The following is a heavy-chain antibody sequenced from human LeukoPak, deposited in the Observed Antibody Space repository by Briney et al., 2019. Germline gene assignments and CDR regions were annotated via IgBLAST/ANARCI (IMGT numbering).Heavy chain of an antibody. CDR1: GYTFTNYG. J-gene: IGHJ6*03. V-gene: IGHV1-18*04. D-gene: IGHD3-16*01. CDR2: ISPYNGNK. Sequence: ASVKVSCKASGYTFTNYGLIWVRQAPGQGLEGVGWISPYNGNKNYAHKLQGRVTMTTDTSTSTVYMEMRSLRSDDTAVYYCARFRGEQYHYYMDVWGKGTTVTVSS. CDR3: ARFRGEQYHYYMDV.